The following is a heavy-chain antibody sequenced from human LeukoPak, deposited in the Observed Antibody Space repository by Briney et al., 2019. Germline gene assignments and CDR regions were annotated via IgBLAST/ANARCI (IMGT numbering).Heavy chain of an antibody. Sequence: GGSLRLSCVASGFTFSSYAMNWVRQAPGKGLEWVSGISGRGDSTYYADSVKGRFTISRDNAKNSLYLQMNSLRDEDTAVYYCARPPAGYCSGGSCYYYYGMDVWGQGTTVTVSS. CDR3: ARPPAGYCSGGSCYYYYGMDV. CDR2: ISGRGDST. CDR1: GFTFSSYA. D-gene: IGHD2-15*01. V-gene: IGHV3-23*01. J-gene: IGHJ6*02.